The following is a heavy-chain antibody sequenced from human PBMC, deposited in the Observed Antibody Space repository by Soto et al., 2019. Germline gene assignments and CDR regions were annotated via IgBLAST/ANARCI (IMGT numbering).Heavy chain of an antibody. Sequence: ASVKVSCKVSGYTLTVLSMHWVRQAPGKGLEWMGGFDPEDGETIYAQKFQGRVTMTEDTSTDTAYMELSSLRSEDTAVYYCATVYYDSSVAPGYNWFDPWGQGTLVTVSS. CDR2: FDPEDGET. CDR3: ATVYYDSSVAPGYNWFDP. CDR1: GYTLTVLS. V-gene: IGHV1-24*01. D-gene: IGHD3-22*01. J-gene: IGHJ5*02.